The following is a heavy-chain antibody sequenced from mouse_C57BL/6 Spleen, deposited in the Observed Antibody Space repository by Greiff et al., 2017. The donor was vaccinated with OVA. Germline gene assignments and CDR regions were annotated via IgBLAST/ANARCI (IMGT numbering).Heavy chain of an antibody. D-gene: IGHD1-1*01. Sequence: QVQLQQPGAELVMPGASVKLSCKASGYTFTSYWMHWVKQRPGQGLEWIGEIDPSDSYTNYNQKFKGKSTLTVDKSSSTAYMQLSSLTSEDSAVYYGASLGLLRGRDYFDYWGQGTTLTVSS. CDR3: ASLGLLRGRDYFDY. CDR2: IDPSDSYT. CDR1: GYTFTSYW. V-gene: IGHV1-69*01. J-gene: IGHJ2*01.